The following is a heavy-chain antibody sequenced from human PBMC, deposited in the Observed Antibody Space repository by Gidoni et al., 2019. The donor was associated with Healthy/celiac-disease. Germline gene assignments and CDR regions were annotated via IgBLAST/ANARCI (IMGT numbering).Heavy chain of an antibody. CDR1: GGSFSGYY. CDR3: ASAAASGSPLALSRYGMDV. D-gene: IGHD3-10*01. CDR2: INHSGST. Sequence: QVQLQQWGAGLLKPSETLSLTCAVYGGSFSGYYWSWIRQPPGKGLEWIGEINHSGSTNYNPSLKSRVTISVDTSKNQFSLKLSSVTAADTAVYYCASAAASGSPLALSRYGMDVWGQGTTVTVSS. V-gene: IGHV4-34*01. J-gene: IGHJ6*02.